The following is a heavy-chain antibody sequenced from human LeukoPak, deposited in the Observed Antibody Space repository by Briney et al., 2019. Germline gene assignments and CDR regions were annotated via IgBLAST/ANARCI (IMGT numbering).Heavy chain of an antibody. J-gene: IGHJ4*02. CDR1: GGSISSGSYY. V-gene: IGHV4-61*02. D-gene: IGHD3-22*01. Sequence: PSETLSLTCTVSGGSISSGSYYWSWIRQPAGKGLEWIGRIYTSGSTNYNPSLKSRVTISVDTSKNQFSLKLSSVTAADTAVYYCARDRGYYYDSSGYYPVFDYWGQGTLVTVSS. CDR2: IYTSGST. CDR3: ARDRGYYYDSSGYYPVFDY.